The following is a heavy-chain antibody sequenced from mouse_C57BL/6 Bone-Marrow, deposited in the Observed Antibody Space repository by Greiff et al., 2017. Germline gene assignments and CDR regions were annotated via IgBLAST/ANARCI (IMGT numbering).Heavy chain of an antibody. CDR3: ARMGTIVTTYYFDY. CDR2: IYPRSGNT. CDR1: GYTFTSYG. J-gene: IGHJ2*01. V-gene: IGHV1-81*01. D-gene: IGHD2-5*01. Sequence: VKLQQSGAELARPGASVKLSCKASGYTFTSYGISWVKQRTGQGLEWIGEIYPRSGNTYYNEKFKGKATLTADKSSSTAYMELRSLTSEDSAVYFCARMGTIVTTYYFDYWGQGTTLTVSS.